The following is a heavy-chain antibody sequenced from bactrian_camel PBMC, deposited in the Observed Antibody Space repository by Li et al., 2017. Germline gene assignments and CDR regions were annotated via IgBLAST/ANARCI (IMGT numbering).Heavy chain of an antibody. CDR3: AASWDVTAAAYLGLMTSPETGGY. Sequence: HVQLVESGGRLVQPGGSLRLSCAQSGYIYCTASGYTYSMYCMGWFRQAPGQEREGVASIDNDGATLYAASVKGRFTISKDNAKNKMFLQMDDLEPEDSATYRCAASWDVTAAAYLGLMTSPETGGYWGEGTQVTVS. CDR2: IDNDGAT. J-gene: IGHJ6*01. D-gene: IGHD3*01. V-gene: IGHV3S53*01. CDR1: GYTYSMYC.